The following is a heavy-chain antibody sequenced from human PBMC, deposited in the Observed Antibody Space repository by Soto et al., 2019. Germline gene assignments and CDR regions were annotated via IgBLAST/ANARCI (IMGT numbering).Heavy chain of an antibody. Sequence: ETLSLTCTVSGDSIRNRNYYWAWIRQPPGKGLEWIGSIYYSGTTYYNPSLKSRVTISVDRSKNQFSLKLSSVTAADTAVYYCARHFSVDYFDYWGQGALVTVSS. CDR1: GDSIRNRNYY. J-gene: IGHJ4*02. CDR2: IYYSGTT. CDR3: ARHFSVDYFDY. V-gene: IGHV4-39*01.